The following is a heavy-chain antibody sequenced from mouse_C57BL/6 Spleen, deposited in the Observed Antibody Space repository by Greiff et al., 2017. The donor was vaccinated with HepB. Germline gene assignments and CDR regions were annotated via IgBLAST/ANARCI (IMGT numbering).Heavy chain of an antibody. CDR2: IDPSDSET. CDR3: ARSRPSYAMDY. J-gene: IGHJ4*01. D-gene: IGHD3-3*01. Sequence: QVQLQQPGAELVRPGSSVKLSCKASGYTFTSYWMHWVKQRPIQGLEWIGNIDPSDSETHYNQKFKNKATLTVDKSSSTAYMQLSSLTSEDSAVYYCARSRPSYAMDYWGQGTSVTVSS. V-gene: IGHV1-52*01. CDR1: GYTFTSYW.